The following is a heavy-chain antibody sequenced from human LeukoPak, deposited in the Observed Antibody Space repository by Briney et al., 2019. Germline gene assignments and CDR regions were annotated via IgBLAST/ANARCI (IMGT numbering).Heavy chain of an antibody. CDR2: IYSGGGT. D-gene: IGHD3-10*01. Sequence: GGSLRLSCAASGFTVSGNYMSWVRQAPGKGLQWVSVIYSGGGTYYADSVKGRFTISRDNSKNTLYLQMNSLRAEDTAVYYCARTLALYGSGSFFDFWGQGTLVTVSS. V-gene: IGHV3-53*05. CDR1: GFTVSGNY. CDR3: ARTLALYGSGSFFDF. J-gene: IGHJ4*02.